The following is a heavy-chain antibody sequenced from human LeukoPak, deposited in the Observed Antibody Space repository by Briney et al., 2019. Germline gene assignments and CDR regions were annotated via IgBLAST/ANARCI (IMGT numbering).Heavy chain of an antibody. CDR3: GTLFDH. V-gene: IGHV3-33*03. D-gene: IGHD1-14*01. CDR2: IWYDGSNK. Sequence: PGGSLRLSCAASGFTFDDHGMNWVRQAPGKGLEWVAVIWYDGSNKYYADSVKGRFTISRDNAKNTVSLQMNSLKAEDTAVYYCGTLFDHWGPGILVTVSS. CDR1: GFTFDDHG. J-gene: IGHJ4*02.